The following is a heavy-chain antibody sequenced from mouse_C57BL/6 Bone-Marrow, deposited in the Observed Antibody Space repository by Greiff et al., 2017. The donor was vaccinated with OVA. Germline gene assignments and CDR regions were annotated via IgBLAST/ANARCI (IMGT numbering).Heavy chain of an antibody. CDR1: GFTFSSYA. Sequence: EVMLVESGEGLVKPGGSLKLSCAASGFTFSSYAMSWVRQTPEKRLEWVAYISSGGDYIYYADTVKGRFTISRDNARNTLYLQMSSLKSEDTAMYYCTREGYGGFAYWGQGTLVTVSA. CDR2: ISSGGDYI. D-gene: IGHD2-2*01. J-gene: IGHJ3*01. CDR3: TREGYGGFAY. V-gene: IGHV5-9-1*02.